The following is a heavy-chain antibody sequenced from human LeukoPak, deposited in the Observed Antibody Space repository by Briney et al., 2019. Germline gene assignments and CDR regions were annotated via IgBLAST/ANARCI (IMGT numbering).Heavy chain of an antibody. V-gene: IGHV3-23*01. D-gene: IGHD2-15*01. CDR3: AKDVGVYCSGGSCYTPFDY. CDR2: ISGSGGST. J-gene: IGHJ4*02. CDR1: GFTFSSYG. Sequence: PGGSLRLSCAASGFTFSSYGMSWVRQAPGKGLEWVSAISGSGGSTYYADSVKGRSTISRDNSKNTLYLQMNSLRAEDTAVYYCAKDVGVYCSGGSCYTPFDYWGQGTLVTVSS.